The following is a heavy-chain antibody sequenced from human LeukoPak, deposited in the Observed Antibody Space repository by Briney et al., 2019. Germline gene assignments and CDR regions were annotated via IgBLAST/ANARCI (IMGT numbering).Heavy chain of an antibody. CDR3: ARDRGRYYYGSGSYCSLFHFDC. CDR2: INQDGSEK. D-gene: IGHD3-10*01. CDR1: GFTFSSYG. Sequence: GGSLRLSCAVSGFTFSSYGMHWVRQAPGKGLEWVVNINQDGSEKYYVDSVKGRFTISRDNAKNSLYLQMNSLRAEDTAVYYCARDRGRYYYGSGSYCSLFHFDCWGQGTLVTVSS. J-gene: IGHJ4*02. V-gene: IGHV3-7*01.